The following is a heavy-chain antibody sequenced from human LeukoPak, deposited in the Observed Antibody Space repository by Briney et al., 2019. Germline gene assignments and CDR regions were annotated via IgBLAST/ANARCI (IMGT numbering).Heavy chain of an antibody. D-gene: IGHD1-26*01. CDR2: INPNSGGT. Sequence: ASVKVSCKASGYTFNVYYIHWVRQAPGQGLELMGWINPNSGGTNFAQKFQGRVTLTRDTSISTVYMELSRVTSDDTAVYYCARDQGGGATDFDYWGQGTLVTVSS. V-gene: IGHV1-2*02. J-gene: IGHJ4*02. CDR1: GYTFNVYY. CDR3: ARDQGGGATDFDY.